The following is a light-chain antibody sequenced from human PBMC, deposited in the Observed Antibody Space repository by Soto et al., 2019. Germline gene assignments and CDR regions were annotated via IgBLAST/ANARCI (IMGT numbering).Light chain of an antibody. V-gene: IGLV9-49*01. Sequence: QSVLTQPPSASASLGASVTLTCTLSSGYSNYKVDWCQQRPGKGPRFVMRVGTGGIVGSKGDGIPDRFSVLGSGLNRYLTIKNIQAEDESDYHCGADHGSGSNFVYVFGTGTKVTVL. CDR1: SGYSNYK. CDR2: VGTGGIVG. CDR3: GADHGSGSNFVYV. J-gene: IGLJ1*01.